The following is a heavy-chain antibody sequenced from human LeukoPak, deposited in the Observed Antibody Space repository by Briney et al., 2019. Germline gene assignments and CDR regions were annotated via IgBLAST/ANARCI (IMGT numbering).Heavy chain of an antibody. CDR2: IKQDGSEK. V-gene: IGHV3-7*01. D-gene: IGHD7-27*01. J-gene: IGHJ4*02. CDR3: ARFRSTGDPLQDY. CDR1: GFTFSTYW. Sequence: GGSLRLSCAASGFTFSTYWMSWVRQAPGKGLEWVANIKQDGSEKYYVDSVKGRFAISRDNAKNSLYLQMNSLRVEDTAVYYCARFRSTGDPLQDYWGQGTLVTVSS.